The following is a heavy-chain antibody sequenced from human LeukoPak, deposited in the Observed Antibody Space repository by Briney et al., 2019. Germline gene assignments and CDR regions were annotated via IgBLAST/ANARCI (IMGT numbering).Heavy chain of an antibody. J-gene: IGHJ4*02. CDR2: INSNGSSA. CDR3: AIGVVITTAFDN. Sequence: GGSLRLSCAASGFTFNNYWMHWVRQAPGKGLVWVSGINSNGSSATYADSVKGRFTISRDNAKNTLYLEMNSLRAEDMAVYYCAIGVVITTAFDNWGQGTLVTVSS. V-gene: IGHV3-74*01. CDR1: GFTFNNYW. D-gene: IGHD3-22*01.